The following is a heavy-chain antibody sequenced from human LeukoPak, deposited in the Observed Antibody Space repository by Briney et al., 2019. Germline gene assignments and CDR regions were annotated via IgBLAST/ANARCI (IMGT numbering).Heavy chain of an antibody. J-gene: IGHJ6*02. CDR2: IWYDGSNK. CDR3: ARDRPLYGMDV. CDR1: GFTFSSYG. Sequence: PGRSLRLSCAASGFTFSSYGMHWVRQAPGKGLEWVAVIWYDGSNKYYADSVKGRFTISRDNSKNTLYLQMNSLRAEDTAVYYCARDRPLYGMDVWGQGTTVTVSS. V-gene: IGHV3-33*01.